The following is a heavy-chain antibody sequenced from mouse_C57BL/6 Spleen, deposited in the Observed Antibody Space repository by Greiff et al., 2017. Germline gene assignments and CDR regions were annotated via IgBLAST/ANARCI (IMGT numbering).Heavy chain of an antibody. Sequence: QVQLKQPGAELVMPGASVKLSCKASGYTFTSYWMHWVKQRPGQGLEWIGEIDPSDSYTNYNQKFKGKSTLTVDKSSSTAYMQLSSLTSEDSAVYYCARRYYGSSYLLLDYWGQGTSVTVSS. V-gene: IGHV1-69*01. CDR3: ARRYYGSSYLLLDY. D-gene: IGHD1-1*01. CDR1: GYTFTSYW. CDR2: IDPSDSYT. J-gene: IGHJ4*01.